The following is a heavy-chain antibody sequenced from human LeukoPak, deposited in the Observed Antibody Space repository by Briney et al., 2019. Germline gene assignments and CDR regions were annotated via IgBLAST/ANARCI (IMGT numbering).Heavy chain of an antibody. V-gene: IGHV3-48*04. CDR1: GFTFSSYA. CDR2: ISSSGSTI. D-gene: IGHD1-14*01. Sequence: GGSLRLSCAASGFTFSSYAMSRVRQAPGKGLEWVSYISSSGSTIYYADSVKGRFTISRDNAKNSLYLQMNSLRAEDTAVYYCARVEPESGLDYWGQGTLVTVSS. CDR3: ARVEPESGLDY. J-gene: IGHJ4*02.